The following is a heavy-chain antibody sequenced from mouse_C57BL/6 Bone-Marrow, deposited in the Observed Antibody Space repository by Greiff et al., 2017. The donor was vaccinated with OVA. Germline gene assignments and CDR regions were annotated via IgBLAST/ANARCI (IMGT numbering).Heavy chain of an antibody. D-gene: IGHD2-5*01. J-gene: IGHJ4*01. CDR2: IYPRDGST. CDR1: GYTFTDHT. V-gene: IGHV1-78*01. CDR3: ASRPGAYYSNYVGAMDY. Sequence: QVQLQQSDAELVKPGASVKISGKVSGYTFTDHTIHWMKQRPEQGLEWIGYIYPRDGSTKYNEKFKGKATLTADKSSSTAYMQLNSLTSEDSAVYFCASRPGAYYSNYVGAMDYWGQGTSVTVSS.